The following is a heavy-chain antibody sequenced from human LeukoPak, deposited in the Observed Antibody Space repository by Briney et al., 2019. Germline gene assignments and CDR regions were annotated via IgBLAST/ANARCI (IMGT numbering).Heavy chain of an antibody. CDR2: IYHSGST. CDR1: GYSISSGYY. Sequence: SETLSLTCAVSGYSISSGYYWGWIRQPPGKGLEWIGSIYHSGSTYYNPSLKSRVTISVDTSKNQFSLKLSSVTAADTAVYYCARDLAVAGTYYYYGMDVWGKGTTVTVSS. V-gene: IGHV4-38-2*02. J-gene: IGHJ6*04. CDR3: ARDLAVAGTYYYYGMDV. D-gene: IGHD6-19*01.